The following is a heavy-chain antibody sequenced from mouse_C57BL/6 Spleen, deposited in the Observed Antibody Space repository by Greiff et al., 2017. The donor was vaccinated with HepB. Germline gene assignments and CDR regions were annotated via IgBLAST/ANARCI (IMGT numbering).Heavy chain of an antibody. CDR2: INPYNGGT. Sequence: VQLQQSGPVLVKPGASVKMSCKASGYTFTDYYMNWVKQSHGKSLEWIGVINPYNGGTSYNQKFKGKATLTVDKSSSTDYMELNSLTSEDSAVYYCARREDYYGSSYVNAMDYWGQGTSVTVSS. CDR3: ARREDYYGSSYVNAMDY. CDR1: GYTFTDYY. V-gene: IGHV1-19*01. J-gene: IGHJ4*01. D-gene: IGHD1-1*01.